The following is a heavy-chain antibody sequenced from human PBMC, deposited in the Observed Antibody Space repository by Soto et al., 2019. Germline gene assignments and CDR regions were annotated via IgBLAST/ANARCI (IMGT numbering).Heavy chain of an antibody. CDR3: ARDRYVYGDTHFDY. CDR2: IYYSGST. Sequence: PSETLSLTCTVSGGSISSYYWSWIRQPPGKGLEWIGYIYYSGSTNYNPSLKSRVTISVDTSKNQFSLKLSSVTAADTAVYYCARDRYVYGDTHFDYWGQGTLVTVSS. V-gene: IGHV4-59*01. CDR1: GGSISSYY. J-gene: IGHJ4*02. D-gene: IGHD4-17*01.